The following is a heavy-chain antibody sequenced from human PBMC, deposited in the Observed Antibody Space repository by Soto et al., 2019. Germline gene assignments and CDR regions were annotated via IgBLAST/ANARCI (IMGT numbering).Heavy chain of an antibody. D-gene: IGHD3-3*01. Sequence: SETLSLTCTVSGGSISSYYWSWIRQPPGKGLEWIGYIYYSGSTNYNPSLKSRVTISVDTSKNQFSLKLSSVTAADTAVYYCARDQHYDFWSGSLPPWFDPWGQGTLVTVSS. V-gene: IGHV4-59*01. CDR1: GGSISSYY. CDR2: IYYSGST. CDR3: ARDQHYDFWSGSLPPWFDP. J-gene: IGHJ5*02.